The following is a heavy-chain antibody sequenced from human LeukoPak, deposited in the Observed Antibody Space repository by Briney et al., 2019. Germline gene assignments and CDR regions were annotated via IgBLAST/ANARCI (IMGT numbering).Heavy chain of an antibody. CDR1: GYTFTGYY. CDR2: IKPNNGDT. J-gene: IGHJ4*02. V-gene: IGHV1-2*02. D-gene: IGHD6-13*01. Sequence: ASVKVSCKASGYTFTGYYIHWVRQAPGQGLEWMGLIKPNNGDTNYAQKFQGRVTMTRNTSISTAYMELSSLRSEDTAVYYCARVIAAAVYFVWGQGTLVTVSS. CDR3: ARVIAAAVYFV.